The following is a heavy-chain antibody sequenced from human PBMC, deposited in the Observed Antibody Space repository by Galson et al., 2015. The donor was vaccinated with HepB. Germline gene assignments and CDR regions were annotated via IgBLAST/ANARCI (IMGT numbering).Heavy chain of an antibody. D-gene: IGHD1-14*01. J-gene: IGHJ3*02. V-gene: IGHV3-23*01. CDR3: AKDAFSNNQVFDPFDI. Sequence: SLRLSCAVSGFTFNRYWMHWVRQAPGKGPEWVSHIGGGSGKTFYVDSVKGRFIISRDDSRSTLYLQMNSLRAEDTAIYYCAKDAFSNNQVFDPFDIWGQGTMVTVSS. CDR2: IGGGSGKT. CDR1: GFTFNRYW.